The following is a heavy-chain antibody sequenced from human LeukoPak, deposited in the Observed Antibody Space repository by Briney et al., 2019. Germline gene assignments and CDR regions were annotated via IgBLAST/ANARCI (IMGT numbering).Heavy chain of an antibody. D-gene: IGHD3-10*01. CDR3: ASRAPYGY. V-gene: IGHV3-48*01. CDR1: GFTFSSYT. Sequence: GGSLRLSCAASGFTFSSYTMNWVRQAPGRGLEWVSYITSSSSTIYYADSVKGRFTISRDNAKNSLYLQMNSLRAEDTAVYYCASRAPYGYWGQGTLVTVSS. CDR2: ITSSSSTI. J-gene: IGHJ4*02.